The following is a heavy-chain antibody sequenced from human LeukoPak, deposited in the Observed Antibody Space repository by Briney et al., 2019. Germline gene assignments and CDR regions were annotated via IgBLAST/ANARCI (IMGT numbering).Heavy chain of an antibody. Sequence: GGSLRLSCAASGFTVSSNYMSWVRQAPGKGLEWVSVIYSGGSTYYADSVKGRFTISRDNSKNTLYLQMNSLRAEDTAVYYCARYHYDFWSGYFDYWGQGTVVTVSS. V-gene: IGHV3-66*02. J-gene: IGHJ4*02. CDR2: IYSGGST. D-gene: IGHD3-3*01. CDR1: GFTVSSNY. CDR3: ARYHYDFWSGYFDY.